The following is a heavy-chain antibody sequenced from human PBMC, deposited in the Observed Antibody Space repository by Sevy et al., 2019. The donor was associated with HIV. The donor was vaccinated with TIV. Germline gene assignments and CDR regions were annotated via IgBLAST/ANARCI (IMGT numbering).Heavy chain of an antibody. CDR1: GFTFTSYG. J-gene: IGHJ3*02. V-gene: IGHV3-30*18. CDR2: ISYDGSNK. Sequence: GGSLRLSCAASGFTFTSYGMHWVRQAPGKGLEWVALISYDGSNKNYADSVKGRFTISRDNSKNTLSLQMNSLRAEDTAVYYCAKGVWEPIATDAFDIWGQGTMVTVSS. CDR3: AKGVWEPIATDAFDI. D-gene: IGHD1-26*01.